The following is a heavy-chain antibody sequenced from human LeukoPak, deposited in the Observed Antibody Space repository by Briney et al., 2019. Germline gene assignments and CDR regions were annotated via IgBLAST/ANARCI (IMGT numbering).Heavy chain of an antibody. J-gene: IGHJ6*03. CDR1: GDTFSSYA. CDR2: IIPIFGTP. V-gene: IGHV1-69*05. D-gene: IGHD4-11*01. CDR3: ARGLTTADCYYYMDV. Sequence: ASVKVSCKASGDTFSSYAISWVRQAPGQGLEWMGGIIPIFGTPKYAQKFQGRVTITTDESTTTAYMELSSLRSEDTAVYYCARGLTTADCYYYMDVWGKGTTVTVSS.